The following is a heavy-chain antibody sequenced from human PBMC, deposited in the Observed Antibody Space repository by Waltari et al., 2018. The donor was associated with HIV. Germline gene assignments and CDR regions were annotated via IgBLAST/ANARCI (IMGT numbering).Heavy chain of an antibody. CDR3: ARTFTVATISPLLH. J-gene: IGHJ4*02. V-gene: IGHV3-74*01. D-gene: IGHD5-12*01. CDR2: INSDGSST. CDR1: GLTFSSYW. Sequence: EVQLVESGGGLVQPGGSLRLSCAASGLTFSSYWMHWVRQVPGKGLVWVSRINSDGSSTTYADSVKGRFTISRDNAKSTLDLQMNSLRDEDTAVYYCARTFTVATISPLLHWGQGTLVTVSS.